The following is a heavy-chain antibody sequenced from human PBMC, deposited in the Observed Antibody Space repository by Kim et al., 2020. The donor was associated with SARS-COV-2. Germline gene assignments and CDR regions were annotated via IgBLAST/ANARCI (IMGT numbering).Heavy chain of an antibody. CDR1: GGSFSGYY. V-gene: IGHV4-34*01. CDR3: ARGAAMQLASPHNWFDP. Sequence: SETLSLTCAVYGGSFSGYYWSWIRQPPGKGLEWIGEINHSGSTNYNPSLKSRVTISVDTSKNQFSLKLSSVTAADTAVYYCARGAAMQLASPHNWFDPWGQGTLVTVSS. J-gene: IGHJ5*02. D-gene: IGHD6-13*01. CDR2: INHSGST.